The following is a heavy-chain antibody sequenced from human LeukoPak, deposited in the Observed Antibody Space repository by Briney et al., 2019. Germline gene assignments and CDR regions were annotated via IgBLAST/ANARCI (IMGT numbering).Heavy chain of an antibody. V-gene: IGHV3-53*01. Sequence: GGSLRLSCAASGFSVSSNYMSWVRQAPGKGLEWVSAIYSGGSTYYADSAKGRFIISRDNSKNTLYLKMNSLRAEDTDVYYCARLRGKYSSSWYLDYWGQGTLVTVSS. J-gene: IGHJ4*02. D-gene: IGHD6-13*01. CDR1: GFSVSSNY. CDR2: IYSGGST. CDR3: ARLRGKYSSSWYLDY.